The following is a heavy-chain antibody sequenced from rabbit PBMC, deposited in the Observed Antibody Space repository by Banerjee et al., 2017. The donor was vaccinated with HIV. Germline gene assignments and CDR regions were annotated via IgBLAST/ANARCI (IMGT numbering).Heavy chain of an antibody. V-gene: IGHV1S45*01. D-gene: IGHD4-1*01. CDR1: GFSFSYKYV. J-gene: IGHJ4*01. Sequence: QEQLEESGGDLVKPEGSLTLTCTASGFSFSYKYVMCWVRQAPGKGLEWIACINTSSGNTVYATWAKGRFTISKTSWTTVTLQMTSLTAADTATYFCMRYGTGWGDNLWGPGTLVTVS. CDR2: INTSSGNT. CDR3: MRYGTGWGDNL.